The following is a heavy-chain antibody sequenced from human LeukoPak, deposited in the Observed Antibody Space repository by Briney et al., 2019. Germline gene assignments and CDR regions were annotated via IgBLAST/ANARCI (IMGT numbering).Heavy chain of an antibody. CDR2: INPSGSST. Sequence: ASVKVSCKASGYSFTSHYMHWVRQAPGQGLEWLGLINPSGSSTLYAQKFQGRVTMTRDMSTTTDYMELSSLRSEDTAVYYCARDNSVGDIARWFDPWGQGTLVTVSS. J-gene: IGHJ5*02. CDR1: GYSFTSHY. V-gene: IGHV1-46*01. CDR3: ARDNSVGDIARWFDP. D-gene: IGHD3-16*02.